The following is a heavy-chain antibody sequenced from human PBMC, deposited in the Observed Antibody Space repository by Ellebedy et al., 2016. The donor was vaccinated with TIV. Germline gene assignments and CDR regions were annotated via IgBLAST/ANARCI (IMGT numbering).Heavy chain of an antibody. CDR3: ARGSNYYDNTELAY. CDR2: IVAIFRTT. J-gene: IGHJ4*02. D-gene: IGHD3-22*01. CDR1: GGTFSNYG. Sequence: SVKVSXXASGGTFSNYGINWVRQAPGHGLEWMGGIVAIFRTTNYAQKFQGRLTITAGESTSTVYVELSSLRSDDTAVYYCARGSNYYDNTELAYWGQGTLVTVSS. V-gene: IGHV1-69*13.